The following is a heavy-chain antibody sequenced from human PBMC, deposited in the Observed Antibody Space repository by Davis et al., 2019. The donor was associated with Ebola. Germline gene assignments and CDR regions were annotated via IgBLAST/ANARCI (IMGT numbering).Heavy chain of an antibody. D-gene: IGHD3-3*01. Sequence: GSLRLSCAVYGGSFSGYYWSWIRQPPGKGLEWIGEINHSGSTNYNPSLKSRVTISVDTSKNQFSLKLSSVTAADTAVYYCARGRLGFWSGYYMTNYYYYYYMDVWGKGTTVTVSS. CDR3: ARGRLGFWSGYYMTNYYYYYYMDV. CDR1: GGSFSGYY. CDR2: INHSGST. J-gene: IGHJ6*03. V-gene: IGHV4-34*01.